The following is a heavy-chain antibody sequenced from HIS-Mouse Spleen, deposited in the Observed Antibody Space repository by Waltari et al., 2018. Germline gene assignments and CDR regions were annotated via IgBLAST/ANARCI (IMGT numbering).Heavy chain of an antibody. CDR3: ARSESRFLEWLDWFDP. D-gene: IGHD3-3*01. J-gene: IGHJ5*02. CDR2: ISAYNGNT. V-gene: IGHV1-18*01. CDR1: GYTLTSYG. Sequence: QVQLVQSGAEVKKPGASVKVSCKASGYTLTSYGISWGRQAPGQGLEWMGWISAYNGNTNYAQKLQGRVTMTTDTSTSTAYMELRSLRSDDTAVYYCARSESRFLEWLDWFDPWGQGTLVTVSS.